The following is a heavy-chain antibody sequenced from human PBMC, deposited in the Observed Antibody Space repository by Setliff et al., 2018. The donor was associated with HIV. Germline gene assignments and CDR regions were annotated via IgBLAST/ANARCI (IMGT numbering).Heavy chain of an antibody. CDR3: ARDRLCSSTSCYSGGDYMDV. CDR2: IYYSGST. J-gene: IGHJ6*03. V-gene: IGHV4-59*11. CDR1: GGSISSHY. Sequence: PSETLSLTCTVSGGSISSHYWSWIRQPPGKGLEWIGNIYYSGSTNYSPSLKSRVTISVDTSKNQFSLKLSSVTAADTAVYYCARDRLCSSTSCYSGGDYMDVWGKGTTVTVSS. D-gene: IGHD2-2*02.